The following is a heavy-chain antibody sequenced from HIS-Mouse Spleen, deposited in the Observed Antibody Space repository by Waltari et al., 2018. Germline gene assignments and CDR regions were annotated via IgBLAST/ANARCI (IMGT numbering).Heavy chain of an antibody. D-gene: IGHD6-6*01. CDR1: GGSISSSSYY. CDR3: ASRYSSSSQFGY. CDR2: IYYSGST. Sequence: QLQLQESGPGLVKPSETLSLTCTVSGGSISSSSYYWGWIRQPPGKGLEWIGSIYYSGSTYYNPSLKSRGTISGDTSKNQFSLKLSSVTAADTAVYYCASRYSSSSQFGYWGQGTLVTVSS. V-gene: IGHV4-39*07. J-gene: IGHJ4*02.